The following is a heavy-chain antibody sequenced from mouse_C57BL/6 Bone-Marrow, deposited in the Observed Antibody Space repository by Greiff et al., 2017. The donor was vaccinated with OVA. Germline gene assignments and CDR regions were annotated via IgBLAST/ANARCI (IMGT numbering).Heavy chain of an antibody. CDR3: AFITTVVATDFDY. V-gene: IGHV1-64*01. CDR2: IHPNSGST. J-gene: IGHJ2*01. D-gene: IGHD1-1*01. Sequence: LQQPGAELVKPGASVKLSCKASGYTFTSYWMHWVKQRPGQGLEWIGMIHPNSGSTNYNEKFKSKATLTVDKSSSTAYMQLSSLTSEDSAVYYCAFITTVVATDFDYWGQGTTLTVSS. CDR1: GYTFTSYW.